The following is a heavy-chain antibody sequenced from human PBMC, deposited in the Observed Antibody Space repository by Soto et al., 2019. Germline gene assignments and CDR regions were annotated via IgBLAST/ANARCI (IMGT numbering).Heavy chain of an antibody. CDR1: GGSFSGYY. J-gene: IGHJ4*02. D-gene: IGHD2-8*01. Sequence: PSETLSLTCAVYGGSFSGYYWSWIRQPPGKGLEWIGEINHSGSTNYNPSLKSRVTISVDTSKNQFSLKLSSVTAADTAVYYCARGRARRGYCTNGVCYYFDYWGQGTLVTVSS. V-gene: IGHV4-34*01. CDR3: ARGRARRGYCTNGVCYYFDY. CDR2: INHSGST.